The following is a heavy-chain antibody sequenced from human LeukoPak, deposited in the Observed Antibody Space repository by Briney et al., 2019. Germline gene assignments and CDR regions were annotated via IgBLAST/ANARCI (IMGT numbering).Heavy chain of an antibody. J-gene: IGHJ4*02. D-gene: IGHD6-13*01. Sequence: ASVKVSCKASGYTFTSYDINWVRQAPGQGLEWMGWINPNSGGTNYAQKFQGWVTMTRDTSISTAYMELSRLRSDDTAVYYCARDGSAGSSWYDYWGQGTLVTVSS. CDR2: INPNSGGT. V-gene: IGHV1-2*04. CDR1: GYTFTSYD. CDR3: ARDGSAGSSWYDY.